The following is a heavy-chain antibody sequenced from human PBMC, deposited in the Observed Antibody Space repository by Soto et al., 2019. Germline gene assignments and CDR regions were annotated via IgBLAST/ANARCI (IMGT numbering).Heavy chain of an antibody. CDR2: ISDSGST. CDR3: AKNKGGSYCSSTSCLYSFDS. Sequence: EVQVLESGGGLVQPGGSLRLSCAASGFTFSTYAMSWVRQAPGKGLGWVSTISDSGSTYYADSVKGRFTISRDNSKNTQYLEMNSLRPEDTAVYYCAKNKGGSYCSSTSCLYSFDSWGQGTLVTVST. J-gene: IGHJ4*02. D-gene: IGHD2-2*01. V-gene: IGHV3-23*01. CDR1: GFTFSTYA.